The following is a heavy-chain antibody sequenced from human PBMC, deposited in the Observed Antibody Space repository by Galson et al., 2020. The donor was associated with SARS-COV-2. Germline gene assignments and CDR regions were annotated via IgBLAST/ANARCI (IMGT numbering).Heavy chain of an antibody. CDR2: IYSGGST. D-gene: IGHD3-22*01. CDR3: ARERWSYYDSSVLDPVG. J-gene: IGHJ4*02. CDR1: GFTVSSNY. V-gene: IGHV3-53*01. Sequence: GGSLRLSCAASGFTVSSNYMSWVRQAPGKGLEWVSVIYSGGSTYYADSVKGRFTISRDNSKNTLYLQMNSLRAEDTAVYYCARERWSYYDSSVLDPVGWGQGTLVTVSS.